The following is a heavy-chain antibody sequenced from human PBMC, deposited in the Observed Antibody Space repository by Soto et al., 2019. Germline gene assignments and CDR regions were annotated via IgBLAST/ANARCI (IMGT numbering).Heavy chain of an antibody. CDR2: IYYSGST. V-gene: IGHV4-39*01. Sequence: SETLSVTCTVSGGSISSSSYYWGWIRQPPGKGLEWIGSIYYSGSTYYNPSLKSRVTISVDTSKNQFSLKLSSVTAADTAVYYCARHPSYYYDSSGYFQPFDYWGQGTLVTVS. CDR3: ARHPSYYYDSSGYFQPFDY. CDR1: GGSISSSSYY. D-gene: IGHD3-22*01. J-gene: IGHJ4*02.